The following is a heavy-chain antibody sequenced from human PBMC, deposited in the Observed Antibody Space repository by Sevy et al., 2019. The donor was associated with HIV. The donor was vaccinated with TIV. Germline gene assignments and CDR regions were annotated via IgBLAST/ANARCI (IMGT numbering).Heavy chain of an antibody. V-gene: IGHV3-30-3*01. CDR3: ARDRYFGANYYGSGSFGY. Sequence: GGSLRLSCAASGFTFSSYAMHWVRQAPGKGLEWVAVISYDGSNKYYADSVKGRFTISRDNSKNTLYLQMNSLRAEETAVYYCARDRYFGANYYGSGSFGYWGQGTLVTVSS. CDR1: GFTFSSYA. J-gene: IGHJ4*02. CDR2: ISYDGSNK. D-gene: IGHD3-10*01.